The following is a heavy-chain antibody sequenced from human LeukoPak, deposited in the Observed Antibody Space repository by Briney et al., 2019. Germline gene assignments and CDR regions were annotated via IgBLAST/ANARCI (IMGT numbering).Heavy chain of an antibody. D-gene: IGHD3-22*01. CDR3: AKDLDYYDSSGYYTPSGY. CDR2: ISYDGSNK. CDR1: GFTFSSYG. Sequence: PGGSLRLSCAASGFTFSSYGMHWVRQAPGKGLEWVAVISYDGSNKYYADSVKGRFTISRDNSKNTLYLQMNSLRAEDTAVYYCAKDLDYYDSSGYYTPSGYWGQGTLVTVSS. J-gene: IGHJ4*02. V-gene: IGHV3-30*18.